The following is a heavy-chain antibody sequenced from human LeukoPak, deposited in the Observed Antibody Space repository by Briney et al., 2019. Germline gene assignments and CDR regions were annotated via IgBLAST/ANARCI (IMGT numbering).Heavy chain of an antibody. Sequence: SETPSLTCAVYGGSFSGYYWSWIRQPPGKGLEWIGEINHSGSTNYNPSLKSRVTISVDTSKNQFSLKLSSVTAADTAVYYCARVLSSGWPDYWGQGTLVTVSS. CDR3: ARVLSSGWPDY. V-gene: IGHV4-34*01. D-gene: IGHD6-19*01. CDR2: INHSGST. CDR1: GGSFSGYY. J-gene: IGHJ4*02.